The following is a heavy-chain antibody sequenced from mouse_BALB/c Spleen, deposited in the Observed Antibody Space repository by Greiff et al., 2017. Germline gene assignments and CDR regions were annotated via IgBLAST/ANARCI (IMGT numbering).Heavy chain of an antibody. CDR3: ARHGNYAMDY. CDR2: IDPANGNT. CDR1: GFNIKDTY. D-gene: IGHD2-1*01. J-gene: IGHJ4*01. V-gene: IGHV14-3*02. Sequence: EVKLMESGAELVKPGASVKLSCTASGFNIKDTYMHWVKQRPEQGLEWIGRIDPANGNTKYDPKFQGKATITADTSSNTAYLQLSSLTSEDTAVYYCARHGNYAMDYWGQGTSVTVSS.